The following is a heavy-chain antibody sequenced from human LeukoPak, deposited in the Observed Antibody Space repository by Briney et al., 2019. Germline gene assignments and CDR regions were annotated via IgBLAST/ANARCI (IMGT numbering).Heavy chain of an antibody. CDR1: GGSISSYY. V-gene: IGHV4-59*01. J-gene: IGHJ4*02. Sequence: SETLSLTCTVSGGSISSYYWSWIRQPPGKGLEWIGYNYYSGSTNYNPSLKSRVTISIDTSKNQFSLKLSSVTAADTAVYYCAADSERWLVRSWGQGTLVTVSS. CDR2: NYYSGST. D-gene: IGHD6-19*01. CDR3: AADSERWLVRS.